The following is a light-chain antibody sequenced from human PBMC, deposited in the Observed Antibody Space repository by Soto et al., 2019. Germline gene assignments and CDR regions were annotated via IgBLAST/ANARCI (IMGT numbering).Light chain of an antibody. Sequence: EIVLTQSPGTLSLSPGERATLSCRASQTVSGYLAWYQQKPGQAPRLLIYRASNRATGIPDRFSGRGSGTDFTLTISRLEPEDFAVYSCHQYDRSPFTFGQGTKLEIK. CDR2: RAS. CDR1: QTVSGY. V-gene: IGKV3-20*01. CDR3: HQYDRSPFT. J-gene: IGKJ2*01.